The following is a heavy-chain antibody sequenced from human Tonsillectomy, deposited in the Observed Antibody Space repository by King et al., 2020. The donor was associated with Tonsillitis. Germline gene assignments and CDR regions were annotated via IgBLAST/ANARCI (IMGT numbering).Heavy chain of an antibody. CDR1: GGSISSSSYY. Sequence: QMQLQESGPGLVKPSETLSLTCTVSGGSISSSSYYWGWIRQPPGKGLEWIGSIYYSGSTYYNPSLKSRVTISVDTSKNQFSLKLSSVTAADTAVYYCTRLGGSTVTTFSDYWGQGTLVTVSS. CDR3: TRLGGSTVTTFSDY. CDR2: IYYSGST. J-gene: IGHJ4*02. V-gene: IGHV4-39*07. D-gene: IGHD4-17*01.